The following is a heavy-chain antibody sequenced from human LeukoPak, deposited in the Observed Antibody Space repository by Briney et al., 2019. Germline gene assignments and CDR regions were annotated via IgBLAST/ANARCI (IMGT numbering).Heavy chain of an antibody. CDR2: IYDSGST. Sequence: SETLSLTCTVSGGSIRSSYYYWGWIRQPPGKGLEWIGSIYDSGSTYYNPSLKSRVTISVDTSKNQFSLKLNSVTAADTAVYYCARAAIAARRRDSYYGMDVWGQGTTVTVSS. V-gene: IGHV4-39*01. CDR1: GGSIRSSYYY. J-gene: IGHJ6*02. CDR3: ARAAIAARRRDSYYGMDV. D-gene: IGHD6-6*01.